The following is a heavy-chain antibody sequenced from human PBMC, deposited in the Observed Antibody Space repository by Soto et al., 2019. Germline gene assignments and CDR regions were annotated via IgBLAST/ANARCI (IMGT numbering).Heavy chain of an antibody. J-gene: IGHJ3*02. CDR2: IKQDGSEK. CDR1: GFTFSSYW. CDR3: ARERLYGDYAGCAFDS. D-gene: IGHD4-17*01. Sequence: GGSLRLSCAASGFTFSSYWMSWVRQAPGKGLEWVANIKQDGSEKYYVDSVKGRFTISRDNAKNSLYLQMNSLRAEDTAVYYCARERLYGDYAGCAFDSWGQGTMVTVSS. V-gene: IGHV3-7*01.